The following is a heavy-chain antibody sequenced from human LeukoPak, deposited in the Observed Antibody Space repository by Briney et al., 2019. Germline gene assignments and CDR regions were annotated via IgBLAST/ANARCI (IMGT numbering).Heavy chain of an antibody. CDR2: IRQDGSAK. CDR1: GFTFSTYW. CDR3: TRDRQGPKLYEMHV. J-gene: IGHJ6*02. D-gene: IGHD3-10*01. Sequence: GGSLLLSCAASGFTFSTYWMSWVRQAPGKGLEWVANIRQDGSAKYYLDSVKGRFTISRDNAKNSLYLQMNSLRAEDTAVYSCTRDRQGPKLYEMHVWGQGTTVTVSS. V-gene: IGHV3-7*01.